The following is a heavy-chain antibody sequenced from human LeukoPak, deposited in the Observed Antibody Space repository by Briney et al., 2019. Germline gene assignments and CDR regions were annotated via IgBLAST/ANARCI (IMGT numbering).Heavy chain of an antibody. CDR2: INHSGST. CDR3: ARGSGGSYFFDY. Sequence: PSETLSLTCAVYGGSFSGYYWSWIRQPPGKGLEWIGEINHSGSTNYNPSLKSRVTISVDTSKNQFSLKLSSVTAADTAVYYCARGSGGSYFFDYWGQGTLVTVSS. J-gene: IGHJ4*02. D-gene: IGHD1-26*01. CDR1: GGSFSGYY. V-gene: IGHV4-34*01.